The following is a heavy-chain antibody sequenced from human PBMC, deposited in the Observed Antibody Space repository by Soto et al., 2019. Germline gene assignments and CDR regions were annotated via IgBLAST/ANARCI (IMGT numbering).Heavy chain of an antibody. CDR3: ARDPRKTTIFGVLMRRLYLDS. D-gene: IGHD3-3*02. V-gene: IGHV3-21*01. Sequence: PGGSLRLSWVASGFTFSSCSMNWVRQAPGKGLEWVSSISSSRYINYADSVKGRFTISRDNAKNALYLQMNSLRDDDTAVYYCARDPRKTTIFGVLMRRLYLDSWGQGTLVTVSS. J-gene: IGHJ4*02. CDR1: GFTFSSCS. CDR2: ISSSRYI.